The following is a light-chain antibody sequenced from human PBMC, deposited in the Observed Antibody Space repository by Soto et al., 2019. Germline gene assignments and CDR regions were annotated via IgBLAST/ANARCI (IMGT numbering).Light chain of an antibody. CDR1: SSNIGAGYD. CDR3: QSYDSSLSAWV. V-gene: IGLV1-40*01. CDR2: LNN. Sequence: QSVLTQPPSVSGAPGQRVTFSCTGSSSNIGAGYDVHWYQQIPGTAPKLLIYLNNNRPSGVPDRLSGSKSGTSASLAITGLQAEDEADYYCQSYDSSLSAWVFGGGTKLTVL. J-gene: IGLJ3*02.